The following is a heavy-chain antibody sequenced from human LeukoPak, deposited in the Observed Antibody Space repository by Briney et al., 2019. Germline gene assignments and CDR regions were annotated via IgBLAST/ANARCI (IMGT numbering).Heavy chain of an antibody. CDR1: GGSFSGYY. Sequence: ASETLSLTCAVYGGSFSGYYWSWIRQPPGKGLEWIGEINHSGSTNYNPSLKSRVTISVDTSKNQFSLKLSSVTAADTAVYYCARGAMGVDIVDYWGRGTLVTVSS. V-gene: IGHV4-34*01. CDR3: ARGAMGVDIVDY. CDR2: INHSGST. D-gene: IGHD2-15*01. J-gene: IGHJ4*02.